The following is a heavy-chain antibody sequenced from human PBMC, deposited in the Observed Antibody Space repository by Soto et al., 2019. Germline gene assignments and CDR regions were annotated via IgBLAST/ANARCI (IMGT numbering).Heavy chain of an antibody. CDR3: ARGSAAGKTWFDP. V-gene: IGHV3-30-3*01. Sequence: QVQLVESGGGVVQPGRSLRLSCAASGFTFSSYAMHWVRQAPGKGLEWVAVISYDGSNKYYADSVKGRFTISRDNSKNPLYLQMSGLRAEDTAVYYCARGSAAGKTWFDPWGQGTLVTVSS. D-gene: IGHD6-13*01. CDR2: ISYDGSNK. CDR1: GFTFSSYA. J-gene: IGHJ5*02.